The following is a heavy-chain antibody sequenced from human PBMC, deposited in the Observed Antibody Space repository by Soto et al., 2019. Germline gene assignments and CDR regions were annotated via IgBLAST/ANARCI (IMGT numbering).Heavy chain of an antibody. CDR2: ISSSSTTI. CDR3: ARAMGAAVIGFNSSDP. D-gene: IGHD2-21*01. Sequence: GGSLRLAWTASVFTFSTFGMNWVRQAPGKGLDWISYISSSSTTIFYGGSVDGLFTVCRDKAEKSLYLQMNRLRDADTAVSYCARAMGAAVIGFNSSDPWGHGTLVSLSS. J-gene: IGHJ3*01. CDR1: VFTFSTFG. V-gene: IGHV3-48*02.